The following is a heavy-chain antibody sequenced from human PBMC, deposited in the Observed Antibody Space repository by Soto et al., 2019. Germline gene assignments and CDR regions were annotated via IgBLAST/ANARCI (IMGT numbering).Heavy chain of an antibody. Sequence: QVQLVQSGAEVERPGASVKVSCKASGYTFTSYDINWVRQATGQGLEWMGWMNPNSGNTGYAQKFQGRVTMTRNTSISTAYMELSCLRSEDTAVYYCARERGGRSSYRFDPWGQGTLVTVSS. J-gene: IGHJ5*02. V-gene: IGHV1-8*01. CDR3: ARERGGRSSYRFDP. D-gene: IGHD6-13*01. CDR1: GYTFTSYD. CDR2: MNPNSGNT.